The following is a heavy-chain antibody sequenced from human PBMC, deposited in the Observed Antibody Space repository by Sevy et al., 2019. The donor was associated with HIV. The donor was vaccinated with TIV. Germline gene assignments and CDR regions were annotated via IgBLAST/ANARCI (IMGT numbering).Heavy chain of an antibody. CDR2: INSDGSSS. D-gene: IGHD5-18*01. CDR3: AGQRSSYGYEGLEY. CDR1: GFTFSSYW. J-gene: IGHJ4*02. V-gene: IGHV3-74*01. Sequence: GGSLRLSCAASGFTFSSYWMHWVRQAPGKGLVWLSRINSDGSSSTYADSVKGRFTISRDNAKNTMYLQMNSLRVEETAVYYCAGQRSSYGYEGLEYWGQGTLVTVSS.